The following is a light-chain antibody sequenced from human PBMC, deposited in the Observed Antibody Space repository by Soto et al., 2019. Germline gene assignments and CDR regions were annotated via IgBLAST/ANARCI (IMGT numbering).Light chain of an antibody. Sequence: EIVLTQSPGTLSLSPGERATLSCRASQSVSSTYLAWYQQKPGQAPRLLIYGASSRETGNPDTFSGSGSGTDLTLTISRLETEDFAVYYCLQYDNSPYSFGQRTKLEIK. J-gene: IGKJ2*03. CDR2: GAS. CDR1: QSVSSTY. CDR3: LQYDNSPYS. V-gene: IGKV3-20*01.